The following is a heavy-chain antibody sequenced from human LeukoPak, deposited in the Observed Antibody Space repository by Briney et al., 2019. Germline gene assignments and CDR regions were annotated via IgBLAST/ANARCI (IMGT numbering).Heavy chain of an antibody. V-gene: IGHV3-74*01. J-gene: IGHJ4*02. CDR1: GFTFNDYW. Sequence: GGSLRLSCAASGFTFNDYWMHWVRQAPGKGLVWVSRITSDGSTTTYADSVKGRFSLSRDNAKNTLYLQMNSLRAEDTAVYYCARGGLRGATPDYWGQGTLVTVAS. CDR3: ARGGLRGATPDY. CDR2: ITSDGSTT. D-gene: IGHD1-26*01.